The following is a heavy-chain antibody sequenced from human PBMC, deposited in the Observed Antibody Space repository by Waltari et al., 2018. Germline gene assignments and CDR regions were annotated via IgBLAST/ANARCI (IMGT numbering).Heavy chain of an antibody. J-gene: IGHJ4*02. Sequence: EVQLVESGGGLVQPGGSLRLSCAGSGFTFSGYNMNWVRQAPGKGLELVSYISTTGSTIYYADSVKGRFTISRDNAKNSVYLQMNSLRVEDSAIYYCVRAFGYWGQGALVTVSS. V-gene: IGHV3-48*03. CDR3: VRAFGY. CDR2: ISTTGSTI. CDR1: GFTFSGYN.